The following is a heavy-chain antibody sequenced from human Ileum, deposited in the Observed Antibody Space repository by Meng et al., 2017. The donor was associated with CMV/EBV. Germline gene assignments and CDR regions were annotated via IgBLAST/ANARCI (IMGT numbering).Heavy chain of an antibody. CDR2: ISGSSSTI. D-gene: IGHD2-2*01. J-gene: IGHJ1*01. V-gene: IGHV3-48*04. CDR3: ARGTPAARGYFQH. CDR1: GFTFSNYS. Sequence: GESLKISCAASGFTFSNYSMNWVRQAPGKGLEWVSYISGSSSTIYYADSVKGRFTISRDNTKNSLYLQMNSLRAEDTAVYYCARGTPAARGYFQHWGQGTLVTVSS.